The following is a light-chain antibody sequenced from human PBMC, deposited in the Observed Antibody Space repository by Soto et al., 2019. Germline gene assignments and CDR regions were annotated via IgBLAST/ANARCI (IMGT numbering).Light chain of an antibody. J-gene: IGLJ2*01. CDR2: GNS. CDR1: SSNIGAGYD. CDR3: QSYDSSLSVV. Sequence: QPVLTQPPSVSVAPGQRVTISCTGSSSNIGAGYDVHWYQQLPGTAPKLLIYGNSNRPSGVPDRFSGSKSGTSASLAITGLQAEDEADYYCQSYDSSLSVVFGGGTKLTVL. V-gene: IGLV1-40*01.